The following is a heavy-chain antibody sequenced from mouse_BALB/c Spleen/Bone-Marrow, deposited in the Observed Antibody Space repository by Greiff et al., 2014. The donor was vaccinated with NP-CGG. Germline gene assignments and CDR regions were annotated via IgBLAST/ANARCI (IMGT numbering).Heavy chain of an antibody. J-gene: IGHJ3*01. V-gene: IGHV1-62-2*01. Sequence: VQLQQSRMPLFACKTSVKLSCKASGYTFTEYIIHWVKQRSGQGLEWIGWFYPGSGSIKYNEKFKDKATLTADKSSSTVYMELSRLKAEDSAVYFCARHEDRLRAWFADWGKGTLVTVSA. CDR2: FYPGSGSI. D-gene: IGHD3-2*02. CDR3: ARHEDRLRAWFAD. CDR1: GYTFTEYI.